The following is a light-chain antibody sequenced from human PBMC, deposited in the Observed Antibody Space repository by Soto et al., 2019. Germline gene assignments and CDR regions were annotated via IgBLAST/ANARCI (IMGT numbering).Light chain of an antibody. CDR1: QSVASRN. CDR2: GAS. V-gene: IGKV3-20*01. J-gene: IGKJ1*01. Sequence: EIVLTQSPGTLSLSPGERATLSCRASQSVASRNLAWYQQKSGQAPRLLIYGASSRAIHTPDRFSGSGSGTDFTLTISGLEPEDFATYYCQQTYTSPRTFGQGTRVEVK. CDR3: QQTYTSPRT.